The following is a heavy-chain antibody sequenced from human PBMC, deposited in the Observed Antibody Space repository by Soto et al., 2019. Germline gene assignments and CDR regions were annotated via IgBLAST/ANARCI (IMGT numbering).Heavy chain of an antibody. V-gene: IGHV3-23*01. D-gene: IGHD2-15*01. CDR2: ITADGGT. J-gene: IGHJ3*02. CDR3: APHVSCSGGSCQYDAFAI. Sequence: EVQVLESGGGLVQPGGSLRLSCEGSGFTVSSHAMTWIRQAPGKGPEWVSTITADGGTYYPDSVKGRLAMSRDTSESTLYLLMSSLGAEDTAAYYCAPHVSCSGGSCQYDAFAIRGQGTMVTVSS. CDR1: GFTVSSHA.